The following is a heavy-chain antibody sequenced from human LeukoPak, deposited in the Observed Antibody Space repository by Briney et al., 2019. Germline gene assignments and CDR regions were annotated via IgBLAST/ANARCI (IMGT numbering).Heavy chain of an antibody. CDR2: IYHSGST. Sequence: SETLSLTCAVSGGSISSSNWWSWVRQPPGKGLEWIGEIYHSGSTNYNPSLKSRVTISVDKSKNQFSLKLSSVTAADTAVYYCATGGGYDGKYYFESWGQGSLVTVSS. V-gene: IGHV4-4*02. J-gene: IGHJ4*02. CDR1: GGSISSSNW. D-gene: IGHD5-12*01. CDR3: ATGGGYDGKYYFES.